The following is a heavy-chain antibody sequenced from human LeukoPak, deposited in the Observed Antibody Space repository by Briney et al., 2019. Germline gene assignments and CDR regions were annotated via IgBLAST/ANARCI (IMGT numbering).Heavy chain of an antibody. CDR3: ARAVGNYAYTDAFDI. CDR2: ISGSGGST. Sequence: GGTLRLSCAASGFTFSRNGMTWVRQAPGKGLEWVSAISGSGGSTYYADSVKGRFTISRDNSKNTLYLQMNSLRAEDAAVYYCARAVGNYAYTDAFDIWGQGTMVTVSS. J-gene: IGHJ3*02. CDR1: GFTFSRNG. D-gene: IGHD1-7*01. V-gene: IGHV3-23*01.